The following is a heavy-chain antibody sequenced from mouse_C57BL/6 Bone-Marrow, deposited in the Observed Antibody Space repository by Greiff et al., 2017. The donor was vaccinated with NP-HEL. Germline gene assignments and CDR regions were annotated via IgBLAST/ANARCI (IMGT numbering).Heavy chain of an antibody. J-gene: IGHJ4*01. CDR2: IDPSDSET. Sequence: QVQLQQPGAELVRPGSSVKLSCKASGYTFTSYWMHWVKQRPIQGLEWIGNIDPSDSETHYNQKFKDKATLTVDKSSSTAYMQLSSLTSEDSAVYYCARGDLYSNYEDAMDYWGQGTSVTVAS. CDR3: ARGDLYSNYEDAMDY. V-gene: IGHV1-52*01. CDR1: GYTFTSYW. D-gene: IGHD2-5*01.